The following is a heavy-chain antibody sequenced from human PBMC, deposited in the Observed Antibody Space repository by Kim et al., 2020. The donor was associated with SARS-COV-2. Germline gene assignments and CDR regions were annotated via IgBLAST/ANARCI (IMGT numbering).Heavy chain of an antibody. CDR2: ISSNGGST. V-gene: IGHV3-64D*09. CDR3: VNGHHITIFGVVITQKEGVY. CDR1: GFTFSSYA. D-gene: IGHD3-3*01. J-gene: IGHJ4*02. Sequence: GGSLRLSCSASGFTFSSYAMHWVRQAPGKGLEYVSAISSNGGSTYYADSVKGRFTISRDNSKNTLYLQMSSLRAEDTAVYYCVNGHHITIFGVVITQKEGVYWGQGTLVTVSS.